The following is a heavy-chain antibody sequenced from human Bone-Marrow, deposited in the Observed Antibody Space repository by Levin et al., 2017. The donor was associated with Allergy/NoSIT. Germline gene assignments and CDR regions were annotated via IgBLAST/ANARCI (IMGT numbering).Heavy chain of an antibody. D-gene: IGHD6-19*01. CDR1: GGTFSSNT. CDR2: IIPILDMT. Sequence: SVKVSCKASGGTFSSNTITWVRQAPGHGLEYMGRIIPILDMTNYAQKFQGRVTITADKSTSTAYLELSSRTSGDTAVYDCARDKDGTGWAHAHWGQGTLVTVSS. V-gene: IGHV1-69*04. J-gene: IGHJ4*02. CDR3: ARDKDGTGWAHAH.